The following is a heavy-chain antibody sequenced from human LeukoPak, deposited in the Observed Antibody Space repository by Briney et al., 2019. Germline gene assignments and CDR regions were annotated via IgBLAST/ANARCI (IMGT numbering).Heavy chain of an antibody. CDR3: ARDWYPGGKTDY. Sequence: GGSLRLSCAASGFTVSSNYMSWVRQAPGKGLEWVSVIYSGGSTYYADSVKGRFTISRGNSKNTLYLQMDSLRAEDTAVYYCARDWYPGGKTDYWGQGTLVTVSS. J-gene: IGHJ4*02. D-gene: IGHD1-26*01. CDR1: GFTVSSNY. CDR2: IYSGGST. V-gene: IGHV3-53*01.